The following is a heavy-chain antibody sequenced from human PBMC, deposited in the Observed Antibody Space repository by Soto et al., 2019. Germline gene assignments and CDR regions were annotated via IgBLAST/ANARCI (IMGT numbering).Heavy chain of an antibody. CDR2: INKDGGTT. Sequence: EVQLLESGGGLVQPGESLRLSCAASGFTISDYFMNWVRQAPGKGLEWVSGINKDGGTTQNADFVRGRFTISRDNSRNTLYLQINSVRAEDTALYYCAKDLHWYGMDVWGQGTTVTVS. CDR3: AKDLHWYGMDV. CDR1: GFTISDYF. J-gene: IGHJ6*02. D-gene: IGHD1-20*01. V-gene: IGHV3-23*01.